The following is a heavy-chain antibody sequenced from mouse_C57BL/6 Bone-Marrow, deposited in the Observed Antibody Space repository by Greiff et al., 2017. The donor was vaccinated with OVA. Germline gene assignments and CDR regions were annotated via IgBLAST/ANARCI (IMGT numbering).Heavy chain of an antibody. V-gene: IGHV5-6*01. CDR3: ARPYGNYLYYFDY. D-gene: IGHD2-1*01. J-gene: IGHJ4*01. CDR2: ISSGGSYT. Sequence: EVHLVESGGDLVKPGGSLKLSCAASGFTFSSYGMSWVRQTPDKRLEWVATISSGGSYTYYPDSVKGRFTISRDNAKNTLYLQMSSLKSEDTAMYYCARPYGNYLYYFDYWGQGTSVTVSS. CDR1: GFTFSSYG.